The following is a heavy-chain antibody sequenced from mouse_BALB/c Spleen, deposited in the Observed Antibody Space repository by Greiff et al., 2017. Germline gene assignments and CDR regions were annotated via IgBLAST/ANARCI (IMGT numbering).Heavy chain of an antibody. CDR2: ISSGGST. V-gene: IGHV5-6-5*01. Sequence: EVQGVESGGGLVKPGGSLKLSCAASGFTFSSYAMSWVRQTPEKRLEWVASISSGGSTYYPDSVKGRFTISRDNARNILYLQMSSLKSEDTAMYYCARHAKDYFDYWGQGTTLTVSS. CDR3: ARHAKDYFDY. D-gene: IGHD6-5*01. J-gene: IGHJ2*01. CDR1: GFTFSSYA.